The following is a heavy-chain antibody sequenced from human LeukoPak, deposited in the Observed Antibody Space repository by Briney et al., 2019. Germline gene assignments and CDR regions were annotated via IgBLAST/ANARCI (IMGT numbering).Heavy chain of an antibody. CDR1: GGSISSSSYY. D-gene: IGHD6-19*01. Sequence: PSETLSLTCTVSGGSISSSSYYWGWIRQPPGKGLEWIGSIYYSGSAYYNPSLKSRVTISVDLSKSQFSLKLSSVTAADTAVYYCARGLGLRGGWSRGGYFDYWGQGTLVTVSS. CDR2: IYYSGSA. V-gene: IGHV4-39*07. J-gene: IGHJ4*02. CDR3: ARGLGLRGGWSRGGYFDY.